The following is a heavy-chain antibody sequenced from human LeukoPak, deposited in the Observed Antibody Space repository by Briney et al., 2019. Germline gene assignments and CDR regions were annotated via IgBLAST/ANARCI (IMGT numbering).Heavy chain of an antibody. CDR3: ATGLFPPMVRGVIRFAFDI. J-gene: IGHJ3*02. V-gene: IGHV1-24*01. Sequence: GASVKVSCKVSGYTLTELSMHWVRQAPGKGLEWMGGFDPEDGETIYAQKFQGRVTMTEDTSTDTAYMELSSLRSEDTAVYYCATGLFPPMVRGVIRFAFDIWGQGTMVTVSS. CDR1: GYTLTELS. CDR2: FDPEDGET. D-gene: IGHD3-10*01.